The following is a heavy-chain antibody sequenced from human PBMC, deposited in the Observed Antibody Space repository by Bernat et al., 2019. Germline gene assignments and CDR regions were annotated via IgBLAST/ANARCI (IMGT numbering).Heavy chain of an antibody. CDR3: ARAYYDDSSDIVGAFDI. D-gene: IGHD3-22*01. V-gene: IGHV1-69*12. J-gene: IGHJ3*02. CDR1: GGTFSSYA. CDR2: IIPIFGTA. Sequence: QVQLVQSGAEVKKPGSSVKVSCKASGGTFSSYAISWVRQAPGQGLEWMGGIIPIFGTANYAQKFQGRVTITADESTSTTYMELSSLRSEDTAVYYCARAYYDDSSDIVGAFDIWGQGTMVTVSS.